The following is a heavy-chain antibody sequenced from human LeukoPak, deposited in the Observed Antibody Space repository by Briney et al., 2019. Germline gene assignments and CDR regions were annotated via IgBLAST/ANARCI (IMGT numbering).Heavy chain of an antibody. V-gene: IGHV1-2*02. CDR2: INPNSGET. J-gene: IGHJ4*02. Sequence: ASVTVSFMTSGSTFTGAYMHWVRQAPGQGLEWMGWINPNSGETKFAQKFQGRVTMTRDTSISTVYMDLGGLRSDDTAVYYCARVLFNSGYDYWGQGSLVTVSS. CDR3: ARVLFNSGYDY. D-gene: IGHD3-9*01. CDR1: GSTFTGAY.